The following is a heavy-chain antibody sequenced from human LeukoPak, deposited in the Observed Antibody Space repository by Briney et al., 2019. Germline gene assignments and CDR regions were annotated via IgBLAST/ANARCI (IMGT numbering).Heavy chain of an antibody. J-gene: IGHJ6*02. CDR1: GFTFDDYA. Sequence: GRSLRLSCAASGFTFDDYAMHWVRQAPGKGLEWVSGISWNSGSTGYADSVKGRFTISRDNAKNSLYLQMNSLRAEDTAIYYCARDGSSSWYYYGMDVWGQGTTVTVSS. V-gene: IGHV3-9*01. D-gene: IGHD6-13*01. CDR3: ARDGSSSWYYYGMDV. CDR2: ISWNSGST.